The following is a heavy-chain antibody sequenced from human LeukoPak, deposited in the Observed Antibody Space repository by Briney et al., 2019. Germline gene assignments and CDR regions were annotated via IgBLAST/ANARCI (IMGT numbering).Heavy chain of an antibody. CDR3: ARGGYDFWSGYYTGNWFDP. CDR2: ISAYNGNT. Sequence: ASVKVSCKASGYTFTSYGISWVRQAPGQGLEWMGWISAYNGNTNYAQKLQGRVTMTTDTSTSTAYMELRSLRSDDTAVYYCARGGYDFWSGYYTGNWFDPWGQGTLVTVSP. D-gene: IGHD3-3*01. J-gene: IGHJ5*02. CDR1: GYTFTSYG. V-gene: IGHV1-18*01.